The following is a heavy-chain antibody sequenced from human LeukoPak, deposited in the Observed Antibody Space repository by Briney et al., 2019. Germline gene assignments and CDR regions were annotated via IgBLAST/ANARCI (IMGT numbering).Heavy chain of an antibody. V-gene: IGHV1-46*01. CDR1: GYTFTSYY. D-gene: IGHD3-16*01. Sequence: ASEKVSCKASGYTFTSYYIHWVRQAPGQGLEWMGIINPSGGSTNYAQKFQGRVTMTRDTSTSTAYMELSSLRSEDTAVYYCAGLKSVMVTWEERAFDIWGQGTMVTVSS. CDR3: AGLKSVMVTWEERAFDI. CDR2: INPSGGST. J-gene: IGHJ3*02.